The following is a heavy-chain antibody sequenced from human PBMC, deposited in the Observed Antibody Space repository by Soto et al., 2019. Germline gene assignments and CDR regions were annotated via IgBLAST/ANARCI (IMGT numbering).Heavy chain of an antibody. CDR1: GFSLDTSGVG. CDR2: VYWNVEK. Sequence: SGPTLVNPTQTLTLTCTFSGFSLDTSGVGVGWIRQPPGKALEWLALVYWNVEKRYSPSLRSRLTITKDTSNNQVVLRMTNMDPVDTATYYCAHSQGERSGWYGWFDPWGPGSLVTVSS. CDR3: AHSQGERSGWYGWFDP. D-gene: IGHD6-19*01. V-gene: IGHV2-5*01. J-gene: IGHJ5*02.